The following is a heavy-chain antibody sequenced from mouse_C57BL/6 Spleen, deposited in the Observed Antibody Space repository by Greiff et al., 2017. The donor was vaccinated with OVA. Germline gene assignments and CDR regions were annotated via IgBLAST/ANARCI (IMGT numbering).Heavy chain of an antibody. J-gene: IGHJ3*01. CDR2: FDPSDSYT. CDR3: ARSHYGSSLFAY. V-gene: IGHV1-50*01. Sequence: VQLQQPGAELVKPGASVKLSCKASGYTFTSYWMQWVNQRPGQGLEWIGEFDPSDSYTNYNQKFKGKATLTVDTSSSTAYMQLSSLTSEDAAVYYCARSHYGSSLFAYWGQGTLVTVSA. D-gene: IGHD1-1*01. CDR1: GYTFTSYW.